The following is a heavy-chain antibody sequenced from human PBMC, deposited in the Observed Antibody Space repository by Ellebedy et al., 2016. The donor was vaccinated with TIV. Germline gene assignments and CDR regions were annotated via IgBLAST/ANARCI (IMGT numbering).Heavy chain of an antibody. CDR3: ARLTDWFDP. J-gene: IGHJ5*02. CDR1: DGSVSSGSYY. Sequence: SETLSLTCTVSDGSVSSGSYYWSWIRQPPGKGLEWIGYIYYSGSTNYNPSLKSRVTISVDTSKNQFSLKLSSVTAADTAVYYCARLTDWFDPWGQGTLVTVSS. V-gene: IGHV4-61*01. CDR2: IYYSGST.